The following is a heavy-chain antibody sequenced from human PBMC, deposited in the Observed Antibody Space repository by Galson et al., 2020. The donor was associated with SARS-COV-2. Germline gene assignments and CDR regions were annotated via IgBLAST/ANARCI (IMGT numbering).Heavy chain of an antibody. CDR2: ISVYSGNT. CDR3: ARDRVVAAGTPGEY. V-gene: IGHV1-18*01. J-gene: IGHJ4*02. Sequence: GESLKISCKAFGYTFNSYGVNWVRRAPGQGLEWMGWISVYSGNTNYAQKIQGRVTMTADTSTSTAYMELRSLRSDDTAVYYCARDRVVAAGTPGEYWGQGTQVTVYS. CDR1: GYTFNSYG. D-gene: IGHD2-2*01.